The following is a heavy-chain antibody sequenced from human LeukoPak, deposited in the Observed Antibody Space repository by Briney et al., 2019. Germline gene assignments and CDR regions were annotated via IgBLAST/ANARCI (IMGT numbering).Heavy chain of an antibody. D-gene: IGHD3-16*02. CDR1: GYTFPAYF. V-gene: IGHV1-2*02. Sequence: ASVKVSCKASGYTFPAYFIHWVRQAPGQGLEWLGWIHPNSGGTKYAQKFQGRVTMTRDTSINTAYMELSRLTSDDTAVYYCARDLGMGDLSFDYWGQGTLVTVSS. CDR3: ARDLGMGDLSFDY. J-gene: IGHJ4*02. CDR2: IHPNSGGT.